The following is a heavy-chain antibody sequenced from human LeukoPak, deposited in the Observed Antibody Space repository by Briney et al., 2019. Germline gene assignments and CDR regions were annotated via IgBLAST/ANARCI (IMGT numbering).Heavy chain of an antibody. CDR3: ARDQRGPEAPSSGWYGKYYYYYMDV. CDR1: GFTVSSNY. V-gene: IGHV3-53*01. D-gene: IGHD6-19*01. Sequence: GGSLRLSCAASGFTVSSNYMSWVRQAPGKGLEWVSDIYSGGSTYYADSVKGRFTISRDNSKNTLYLQMNSLRAEDTAVYYCARDQRGPEAPSSGWYGKYYYYYMDVWGKGTTVTVSS. J-gene: IGHJ6*03. CDR2: IYSGGST.